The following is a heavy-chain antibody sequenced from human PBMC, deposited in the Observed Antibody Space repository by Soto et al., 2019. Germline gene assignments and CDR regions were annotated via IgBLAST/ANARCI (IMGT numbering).Heavy chain of an antibody. CDR3: AREPNGATGGFDY. D-gene: IGHD1-26*01. J-gene: IGHJ4*02. Sequence: QVQLVESGGGVVQPGRSLRLSCAASGFTFSSYAMHWVRQAPGKGLEWVAVISYDGSNKYYADSVKGRLTISRDNSKNTLYLQMNSLRAEDTAVYYCAREPNGATGGFDYWGQGTLVTVSS. V-gene: IGHV3-30-3*01. CDR1: GFTFSSYA. CDR2: ISYDGSNK.